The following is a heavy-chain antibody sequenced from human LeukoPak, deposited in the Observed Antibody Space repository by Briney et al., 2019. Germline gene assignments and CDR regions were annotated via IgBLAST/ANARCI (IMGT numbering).Heavy chain of an antibody. Sequence: GGSLRLSCAASGFTFGNYVIHWVRQAPGKGVEWLAVISYDGTKKYYADSVKGRFTISRDHSQSTVDLQMNTLRGADTAVYYCVRSPTYYNMDVWGKGTTVTVS. CDR2: ISYDGTKK. J-gene: IGHJ6*03. CDR1: GFTFGNYV. CDR3: VRSPTYYNMDV. V-gene: IGHV3-30-3*01.